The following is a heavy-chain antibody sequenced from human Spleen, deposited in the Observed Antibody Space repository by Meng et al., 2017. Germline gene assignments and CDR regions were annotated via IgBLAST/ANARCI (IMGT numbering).Heavy chain of an antibody. Sequence: EVQLVESGGGLVKLGGSLRLSCAASGFTYRDYSMNWGRQAQGKGLEWVSAISSSGGSTYYADSVKGRFTISRDNSKNTLYLQMNSLRAEDTAVYYCANRSPGYWGQGTLVTVSS. V-gene: IGHV3-23*04. J-gene: IGHJ4*02. CDR3: ANRSPGY. CDR2: ISSSGGST. CDR1: GFTYRDYS.